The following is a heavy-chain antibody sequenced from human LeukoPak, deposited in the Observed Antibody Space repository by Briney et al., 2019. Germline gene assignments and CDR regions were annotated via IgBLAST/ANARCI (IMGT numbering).Heavy chain of an antibody. V-gene: IGHV4-30-4*08. J-gene: IGHJ5*02. Sequence: SETLSLTCTVSGGSISSGDYYWSWIRQPPGKGLEWIGYIYYSGSTYYNPSLKSRVTISVDTSKNQFSLKLSSVTAADTAVYYCAREAQWLEEEGSWWFDPWGQGTLVTVSS. D-gene: IGHD6-19*01. CDR2: IYYSGST. CDR1: GGSISSGDYY. CDR3: AREAQWLEEEGSWWFDP.